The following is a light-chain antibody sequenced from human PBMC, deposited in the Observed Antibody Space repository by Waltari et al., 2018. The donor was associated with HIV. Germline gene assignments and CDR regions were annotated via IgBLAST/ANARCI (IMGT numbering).Light chain of an antibody. J-gene: IGLJ1*01. V-gene: IGLV1-47*01. CDR3: VGWDASLSAYV. CDR1: SSNIGNDN. Sequence: QSVLTQPPSASGTPGQRVTISCSGSSSNIGNDNVYWYQQLPGPTPKLLIYKNIARPSGVPDRFAGSKSGTSADLAISGLRSEDEADYYCVGWDASLSAYVFGAGTKVTVL. CDR2: KNI.